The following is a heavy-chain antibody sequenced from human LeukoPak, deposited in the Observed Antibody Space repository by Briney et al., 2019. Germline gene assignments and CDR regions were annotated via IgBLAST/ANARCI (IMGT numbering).Heavy chain of an antibody. CDR3: ARVIHYYDSSGYPTFFDY. D-gene: IGHD3-22*01. J-gene: IGHJ4*02. CDR1: GYSISSGYY. V-gene: IGHV4-38-2*02. Sequence: SETLSLTCTASGYSISSGYYWGWIRQPPGKGLEWIGSIYHSGSTYYNPSLKSRVTISVDTSKNQFSLKLSSVTAADTAVYYCARVIHYYDSSGYPTFFDYWGRGTLVTVSS. CDR2: IYHSGST.